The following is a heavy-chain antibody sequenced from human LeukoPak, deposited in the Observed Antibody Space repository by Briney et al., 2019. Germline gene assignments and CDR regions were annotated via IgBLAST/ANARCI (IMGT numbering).Heavy chain of an antibody. CDR1: GGSVSSGSYF. D-gene: IGHD3-9*01. V-gene: IGHV4-61*01. CDR3: ARRYYDILTGYYHAFDI. J-gene: IGHJ3*02. CDR2: IYYSGST. Sequence: SETLSLTCTVSGGSVSSGSYFWSWIRQPPGKGLEWIGYIYYSGSTNYNPSLKSRVTISLDTSKNQFSLKLSSVTAADTAVYYCARRYYDILTGYYHAFDIWGQGTMVTVSS.